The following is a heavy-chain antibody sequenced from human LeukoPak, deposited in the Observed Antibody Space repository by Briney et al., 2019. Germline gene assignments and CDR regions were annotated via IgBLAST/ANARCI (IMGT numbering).Heavy chain of an antibody. CDR3: AKQLGYCSDGNCYFPY. D-gene: IGHD2-15*01. CDR2: MNPNSGNT. Sequence: ASVKVSCKASGYTFTSYDINWVRQATGQGLEWMGWMNPNSGNTGYAQKFQGRVTMTRNTSISTAYMELSSLRSGDTAVYYCAKQLGYCSDGNCYFPYWGQGTLVTVSS. J-gene: IGHJ4*02. CDR1: GYTFTSYD. V-gene: IGHV1-8*01.